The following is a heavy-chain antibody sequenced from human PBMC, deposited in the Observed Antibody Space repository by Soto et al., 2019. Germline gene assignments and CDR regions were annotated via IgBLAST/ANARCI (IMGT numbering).Heavy chain of an antibody. D-gene: IGHD2-2*01. CDR2: IYYSGST. J-gene: IGHJ3*02. CDR1: GGSISSYY. Sequence: SETLSLTCTVSGGSISSYYWSWTRQPPGKGLEWIGYIYYSGSTNYNPSLKSRVTISVDTSKNQFSLKLSSVTAADTAVYYCASLAVVVPGAAFNAFDIWGQGTMVTVSS. CDR3: ASLAVVVPGAAFNAFDI. V-gene: IGHV4-59*12.